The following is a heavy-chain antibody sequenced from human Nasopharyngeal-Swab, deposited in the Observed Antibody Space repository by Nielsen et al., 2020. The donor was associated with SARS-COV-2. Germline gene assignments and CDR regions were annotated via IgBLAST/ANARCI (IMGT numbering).Heavy chain of an antibody. J-gene: IGHJ6*02. CDR3: AKDRYSGSGSYKYYYFYYGMDV. D-gene: IGHD3-10*01. CDR1: GFTLSIYA. V-gene: IGHV3-23*01. CDR2: ISGSGDTT. Sequence: GESLKISCAASGFTLSIYAMTLVRQAPGKGLEWVSTISGSGDTTYYADSVKGRFTISRDNSKNTLYLQMNSLRAEDTAIYYCAKDRYSGSGSYKYYYFYYGMDVWGQGTTVTVSS.